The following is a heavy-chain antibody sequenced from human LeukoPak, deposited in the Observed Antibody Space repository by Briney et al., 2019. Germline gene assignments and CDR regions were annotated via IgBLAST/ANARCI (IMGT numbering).Heavy chain of an antibody. CDR1: GFTFGSYS. CDR2: ISSSSSYI. CDR3: AKDLRRFTMNDAFDI. Sequence: GGSLRLSCAASGFTFGSYSMNWVRQAPGKGLEWVSSISSSSSYIYYADSVKGRFTISRDNAKNSLYLQMNSLRAEDTAVYYCAKDLRRFTMNDAFDIWGQGTMVTVSS. D-gene: IGHD3-22*01. J-gene: IGHJ3*02. V-gene: IGHV3-21*06.